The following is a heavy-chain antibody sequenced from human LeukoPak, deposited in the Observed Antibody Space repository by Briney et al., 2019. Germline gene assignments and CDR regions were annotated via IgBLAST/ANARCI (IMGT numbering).Heavy chain of an antibody. CDR3: ATNWNRPYYYYGMDV. V-gene: IGHV1-24*01. D-gene: IGHD1-1*01. J-gene: IGHJ6*02. CDR1: GYTLTELS. Sequence: ASVKVSCKVSGYTLTELSMHWVRQAPGKGLEWMGGFDPEDGETIYAQKFQGRVTMTEGTSTDTAYMELSSLRSEDTAVYYCATNWNRPYYYYGMDVWGQGTTVTVSS. CDR2: FDPEDGET.